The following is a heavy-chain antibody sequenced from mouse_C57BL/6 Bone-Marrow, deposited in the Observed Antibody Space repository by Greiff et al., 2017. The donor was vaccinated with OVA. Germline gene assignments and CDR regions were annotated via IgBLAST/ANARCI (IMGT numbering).Heavy chain of an antibody. J-gene: IGHJ4*01. CDR3: ARRGPIYAMDY. CDR2: ISYDGSN. Sequence: ESGPGLVKPSQSLSLTCSVTGYSITSGYYWNWIRQFPGNKLEWMGYISYDGSNNYNPSLKNRISITRDTSKNQFFLKLNSVTTEDTATYYCARRGPIYAMDYWGQGTSVTVSS. D-gene: IGHD3-3*01. V-gene: IGHV3-6*01. CDR1: GYSITSGYY.